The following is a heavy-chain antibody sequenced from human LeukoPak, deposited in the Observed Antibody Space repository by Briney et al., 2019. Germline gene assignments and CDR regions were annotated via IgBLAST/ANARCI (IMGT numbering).Heavy chain of an antibody. Sequence: GSLRLSCAASGFTVSSNYMSWVRQAPGKGLEWVSVIYSGGSTYYADSVKGRFTISRDNSKNTLYLQMNSLRAEDTAVYYCAREGYYGSGSWYFDYWGQGTLVTVSS. J-gene: IGHJ4*02. CDR1: GFTVSSNY. D-gene: IGHD3-10*01. CDR3: AREGYYGSGSWYFDY. CDR2: IYSGGST. V-gene: IGHV3-66*01.